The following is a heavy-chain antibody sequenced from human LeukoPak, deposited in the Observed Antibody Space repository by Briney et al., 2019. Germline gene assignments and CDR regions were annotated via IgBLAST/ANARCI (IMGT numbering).Heavy chain of an antibody. J-gene: IGHJ4*02. CDR2: ISGSGGST. D-gene: IGHD2/OR15-2a*01. Sequence: GGSLRLSCAASGFTVSNAWMSWVRQAPGKGLEWVSSISGSGGSTYYADSVKGRFTISRDNSKNTLYLQMNSLRAEDTAVYYCAKGPLLWNWGQGTLVTVSS. V-gene: IGHV3-23*01. CDR3: AKGPLLWN. CDR1: GFTVSNAW.